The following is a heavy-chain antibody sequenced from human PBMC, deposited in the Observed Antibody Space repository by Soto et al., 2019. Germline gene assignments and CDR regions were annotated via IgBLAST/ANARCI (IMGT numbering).Heavy chain of an antibody. Sequence: QVQLQQWGAGLLKPSETLSLTCAVYGGSFSGYYWSWIRQPPGKGLEWIGEINHSGSTNYNPSLKSRVTISVDTPKNQFSLKLSSVTAADTAVYYCASVKSSSGLDYWGQGTLVTVSS. CDR2: INHSGST. CDR3: ASVKSSSGLDY. CDR1: GGSFSGYY. D-gene: IGHD3-10*01. V-gene: IGHV4-34*01. J-gene: IGHJ4*02.